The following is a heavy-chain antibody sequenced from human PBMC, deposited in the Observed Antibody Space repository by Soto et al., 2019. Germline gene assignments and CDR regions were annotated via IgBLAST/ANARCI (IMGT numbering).Heavy chain of an antibody. J-gene: IGHJ6*02. D-gene: IGHD6-13*01. V-gene: IGHV4-34*01. CDR2: IHHRGST. CDR1: GESFNGYC. Sequence: KASETLSLTCTAYGESFNGYCWSWIRQPPGKGLEWIGEIHHRGSTNYHTSLKSRVTLSIDTSKRQFSLKVRSVTAADTAVYYCARGKRGSSWYRGEEKYYYYGMDVWGQGTPVTVSS. CDR3: ARGKRGSSWYRGEEKYYYYGMDV.